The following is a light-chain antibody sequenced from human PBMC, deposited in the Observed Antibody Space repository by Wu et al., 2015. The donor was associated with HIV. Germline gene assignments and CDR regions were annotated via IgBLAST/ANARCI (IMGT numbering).Light chain of an antibody. CDR2: GAS. J-gene: IGKJ1*01. CDR1: QSVSSSN. V-gene: IGKV3-15*01. CDR3: HHYDNWXLT. Sequence: EIVMTQSPATLSMSPGERANLSCRASQSVSSSNLAWYQQKPGQAPRLLISGASTRATGIPARFSGSGSGTEFTLTISSLLSEDFAVYYCHHYDNWXLTFGQGSKV.